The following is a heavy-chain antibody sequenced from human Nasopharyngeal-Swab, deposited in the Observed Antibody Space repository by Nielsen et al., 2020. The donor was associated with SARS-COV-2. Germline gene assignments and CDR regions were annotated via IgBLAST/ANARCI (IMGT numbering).Heavy chain of an antibody. D-gene: IGHD2-2*01. CDR2: IWYDGSNK. J-gene: IGHJ4*02. V-gene: IGHV3-33*08. CDR1: GFTFSSYA. Sequence: GESLKISCAASGFTFSSYAMSWVRQAPGKGLEWVAVIWYDGSNKYYADSVKGRFTISRDNSKNTLYLQMNSLRAEDTAVYYCARDEMGDLIGYCSSTSCYPDYWGQGTLVTVSS. CDR3: ARDEMGDLIGYCSSTSCYPDY.